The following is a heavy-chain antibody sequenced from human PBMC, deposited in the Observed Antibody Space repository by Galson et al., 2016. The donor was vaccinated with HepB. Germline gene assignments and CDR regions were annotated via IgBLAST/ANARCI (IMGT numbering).Heavy chain of an antibody. CDR1: GLTVRYA. J-gene: IGHJ1*01. V-gene: IGHV3-23*01. CDR2: IGGSGETT. Sequence: SLRLSCAASGLTVRYAMSWVRQAPGTGLQWVSSIGGSGETTSSADSVKGRVTISRDNAKNILFIEMNNLRAEDSALYYCATLWGVFGVDQFFQRWGRGTLVTVSS. D-gene: IGHD3-3*01. CDR3: ATLWGVFGVDQFFQR.